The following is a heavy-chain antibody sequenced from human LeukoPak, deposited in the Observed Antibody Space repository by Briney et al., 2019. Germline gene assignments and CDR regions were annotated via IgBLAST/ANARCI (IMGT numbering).Heavy chain of an antibody. CDR2: IYYSGST. J-gene: IGHJ5*02. Sequence: SETLSLTCIVSGGSISSGGYYWSWIRQHPGKGLEWIGYIYYSGSTYYNPSLKSRVTISVDTSKNQFSLKLSSVTAADTAVYYCATKYGSGSYLSNWFDPWGQGTLVTVSS. D-gene: IGHD3-10*01. CDR3: ATKYGSGSYLSNWFDP. CDR1: GGSISSGGYY. V-gene: IGHV4-31*03.